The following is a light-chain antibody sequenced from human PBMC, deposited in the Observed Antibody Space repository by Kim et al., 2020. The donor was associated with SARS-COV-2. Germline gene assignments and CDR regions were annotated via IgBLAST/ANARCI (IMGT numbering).Light chain of an antibody. CDR2: RAS. CDR3: QQYYILST. V-gene: IGKV1-5*03. CDR1: QIIGTS. J-gene: IGKJ2*01. Sequence: LSASVGVRVTITCRASQIIGTSFAWFQQKSRKSPKVLIYRASSLESGVPSRFSGSGSGTEFSLTITSLQPDVFATYYCQQYYILSTFGQGTKLEIK.